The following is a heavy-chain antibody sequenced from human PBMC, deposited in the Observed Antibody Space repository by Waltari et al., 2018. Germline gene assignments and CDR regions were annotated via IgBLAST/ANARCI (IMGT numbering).Heavy chain of an antibody. D-gene: IGHD2-2*01. CDR3: AKDPGSSTSYGIDY. CDR2: IRYEGSDR. CDR1: GFIFNNYD. V-gene: IGHV3-30*02. Sequence: QVQLVESGGGVVQPGGSLRLSCAASGFIFNNYDMHWVRQAPGEGLEWVGFIRYEGSDRKYAESVKGRFTTSRDNSNNMLFLEMNSLRPEDTAVYYCAKDPGSSTSYGIDYWGQGTLVTVSS. J-gene: IGHJ4*02.